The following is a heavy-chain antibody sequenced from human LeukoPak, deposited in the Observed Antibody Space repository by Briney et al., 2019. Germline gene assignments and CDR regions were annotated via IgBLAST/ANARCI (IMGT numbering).Heavy chain of an antibody. CDR3: ARDSTVTANPYYYYYYGMDV. D-gene: IGHD4-17*01. CDR1: GGTFSSYA. Sequence: SVKVSCKASGGTFSSYAISWVRQAPGQGLEWMGGIIPIFGTANYAQKFQGRVTITADESTSTAYMELSSLRSGDTAVYYCARDSTVTANPYYYYYYGMDVWGQGTTVTVSS. CDR2: IIPIFGTA. J-gene: IGHJ6*02. V-gene: IGHV1-69*13.